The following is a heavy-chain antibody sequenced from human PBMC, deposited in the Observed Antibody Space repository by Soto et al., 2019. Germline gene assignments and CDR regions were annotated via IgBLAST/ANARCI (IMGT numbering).Heavy chain of an antibody. J-gene: IGHJ4*02. CDR3: ARLGHPGH. Sequence: QVQLVQSGAEVKKPGSSVKVSCTASGGSLRNSVISWVRQAPAQRLEWMGGVIPILGTANYAQKFQGRVTMTADEATSTAYMDLSSVSPDDTAVYYCARLGHPGHWGPGTLVIVSS. V-gene: IGHV1-69*01. CDR1: GGSLRNSV. CDR2: VIPILGTA.